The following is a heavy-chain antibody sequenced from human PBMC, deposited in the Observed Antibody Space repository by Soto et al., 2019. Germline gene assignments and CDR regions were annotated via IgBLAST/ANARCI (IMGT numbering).Heavy chain of an antibody. V-gene: IGHV1-69*01. D-gene: IGHD3-10*01. CDR1: GGIFSTYA. J-gene: IGHJ4*02. CDR2: IIPIFGTP. CDR3: ARDRDDYGSGNYYNRIDF. Sequence: QVQLVQSGAEVKKPGSSVKGACKASGGIFSTYAISCLRQSPGQGLEWMGGIIPIFGTPNYAQRFQGTVTITAKESTSTAYLELSRLRSEDTAVYYCARDRDDYGSGNYYNRIDFWGQGTLVTVSS.